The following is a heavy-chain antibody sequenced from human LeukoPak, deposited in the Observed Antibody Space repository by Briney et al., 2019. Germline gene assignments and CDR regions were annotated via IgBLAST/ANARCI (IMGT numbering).Heavy chain of an antibody. Sequence: SETLSLTCAVYGGSFSGYYWSWIRQPPGKGLEWIGEINHSGSTNYNPSLKSRVTISVDTSKNQFSLKLSSVTAADTAVYYCARHFGTTADAFDIWGQGTMVTVSS. J-gene: IGHJ3*02. CDR1: GGSFSGYY. CDR2: INHSGST. V-gene: IGHV4-34*01. CDR3: ARHFGTTADAFDI. D-gene: IGHD2-2*01.